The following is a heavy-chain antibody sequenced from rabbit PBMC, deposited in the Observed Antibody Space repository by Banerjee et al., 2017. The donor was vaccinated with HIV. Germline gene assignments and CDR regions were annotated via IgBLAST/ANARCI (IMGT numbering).Heavy chain of an antibody. CDR3: ARVEYAGYAGYGYFDL. Sequence: QEQLEESGGDLVKPEGSLTLTCTASGFSFRNKYVMCWVRQAPGKGLEWIACINTSSGNTVYASWAKGRFTISRTSSTTVTLQMTSLTVADTATYFCARVEYAGYAGYGYFDLWGQGTLVTVS. D-gene: IGHD8-1*01. V-gene: IGHV1S45*01. CDR1: GFSFRNKYV. J-gene: IGHJ3*01. CDR2: INTSSGNT.